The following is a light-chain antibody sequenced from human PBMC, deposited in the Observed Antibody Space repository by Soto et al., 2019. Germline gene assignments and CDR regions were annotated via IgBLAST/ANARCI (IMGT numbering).Light chain of an antibody. CDR3: CSYAGSSISVV. J-gene: IGLJ2*01. V-gene: IGLV2-23*01. Sequence: SALTQPASVSGSPGQSITISCTGTSSDVGSYNLVSWYQHPPDKAPKLMIYEGSKRPSGVSNRFSGSKSGNTAYLTISGLQAEDEADYYCCSYAGSSISVVFGGGTKLTVL. CDR1: SSDVGSYNL. CDR2: EGS.